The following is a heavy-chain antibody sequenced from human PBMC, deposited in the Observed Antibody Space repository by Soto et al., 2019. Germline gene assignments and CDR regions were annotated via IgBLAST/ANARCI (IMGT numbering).Heavy chain of an antibody. CDR2: MNAKSGDT. CDR1: GYTFSDFD. CDR3: ARGNPFNSAGFAV. Sequence: QAHLEQSGAELKRPGASVKVSCKASGYTFSDFDINWLRQASGQGPEWMGWMNAKSGDTFFPQRIQGKFNMTWDTSLSTAYMEVGSLPSDDTAIYYCARGNPFNSAGFAVWGQGPTVAVSS. V-gene: IGHV1-8*01. D-gene: IGHD2-21*01. J-gene: IGHJ6*02.